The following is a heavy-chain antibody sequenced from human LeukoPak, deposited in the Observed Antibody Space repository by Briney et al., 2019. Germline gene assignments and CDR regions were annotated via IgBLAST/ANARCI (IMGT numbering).Heavy chain of an antibody. D-gene: IGHD3-3*01. CDR3: ARTKSVIIPHDY. CDR2: ISSSSSYI. Sequence: GGSLRLSCAASGFTFSSYSMNWVRQAPGKGLEWVSSISSSSSYIYYADSVKGRFTISRDNAKNSLYLQMNSLRAEDTAVYYCARTKSVIIPHDYWGQGTLVTVSS. J-gene: IGHJ4*02. CDR1: GFTFSSYS. V-gene: IGHV3-21*04.